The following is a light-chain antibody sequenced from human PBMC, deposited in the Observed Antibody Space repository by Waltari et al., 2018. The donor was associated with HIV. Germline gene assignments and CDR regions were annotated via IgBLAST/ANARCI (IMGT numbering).Light chain of an antibody. V-gene: IGKV3-15*01. CDR2: AAS. CDR3: QQYHDWPPAYT. J-gene: IGKJ2*01. CDR1: QSVGSN. Sequence: EIVMTQSPDTLSVSPGARVPLPCRASQSVGSNLAWYQQKPGQAPRLLISAASSRATGVAARFSGSGSGTEFTLAISSLQSEDFAVYYCQQYHDWPPAYTFGQGTELEMK.